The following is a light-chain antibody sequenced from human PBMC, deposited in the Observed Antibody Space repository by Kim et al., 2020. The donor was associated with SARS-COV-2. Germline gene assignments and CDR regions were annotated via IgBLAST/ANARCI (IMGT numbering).Light chain of an antibody. CDR3: QQRYRWPLT. V-gene: IGKV3-11*01. CDR1: QSIITS. J-gene: IGKJ4*01. CDR2: EAT. Sequence: LSPRERATLSCWASQSIITSLGWYQHKPGQAPRLLISEATNRASGIPARFSGSGSGKDFTLTIDSLEPEDFAVYYCQQRYRWPLTFGGGTRVEIK.